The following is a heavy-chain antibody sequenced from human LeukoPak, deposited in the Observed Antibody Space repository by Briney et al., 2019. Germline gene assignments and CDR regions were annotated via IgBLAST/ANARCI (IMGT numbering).Heavy chain of an antibody. D-gene: IGHD3-9*01. V-gene: IGHV4-59*01. Sequence: SETLSLTCTVSGGSISSYYWSWIRQPPGKGLEWIGYIYYSGSTNYNPSLKSRVTISVDTSKNQFSLKLSSVTAADTAVYYCTARDILTGPFDYWGQGTLVTVSS. CDR2: IYYSGST. J-gene: IGHJ4*02. CDR1: GGSISSYY. CDR3: TARDILTGPFDY.